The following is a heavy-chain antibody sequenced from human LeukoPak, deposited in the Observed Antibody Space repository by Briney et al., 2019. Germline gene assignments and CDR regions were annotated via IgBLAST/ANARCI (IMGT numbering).Heavy chain of an antibody. CDR1: GFTFDDYG. Sequence: GGSLRLSYAASGFTFDDYGLSWVRQAPGKGLEWVSGISWNSGSIGYADSVKGRFTISRDNAKNSLCLQMNSLRAEDTALYYCAKDLEQDYYDSSGYGYWGQGTLVTVSS. CDR2: ISWNSGSI. D-gene: IGHD3-22*01. V-gene: IGHV3-9*01. CDR3: AKDLEQDYYDSSGYGY. J-gene: IGHJ4*02.